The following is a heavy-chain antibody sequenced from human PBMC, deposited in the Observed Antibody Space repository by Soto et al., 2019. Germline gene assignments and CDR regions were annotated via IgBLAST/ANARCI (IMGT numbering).Heavy chain of an antibody. CDR3: ATAPGGVFYNAMDV. Sequence: EMQVAESGGGLVQPGGSLRLSCAASGFTFRNYEMNWVRQAPGRGLEWLSYISDDGSSMQYAESANGRFTISRDNTKASLYLQMSSLRGDDTAVYYCATAPGGVFYNAMDVWGQGVTVTVSS. D-gene: IGHD2-8*01. CDR1: GFTFRNYE. J-gene: IGHJ6*02. CDR2: ISDDGSSM. V-gene: IGHV3-48*03.